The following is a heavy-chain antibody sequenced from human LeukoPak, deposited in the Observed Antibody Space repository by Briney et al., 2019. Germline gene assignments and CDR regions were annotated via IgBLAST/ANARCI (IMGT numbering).Heavy chain of an antibody. J-gene: IGHJ6*02. CDR1: GFTVSSCY. Sequence: GGSLRLSCAASGFTVSSCYMTWVRQAPGKGLEWVSVVYSGGITYYADSVKGRFIISGDNSKNTLYLQMNSLRAEDTAVYYCARGVDVWGQGTTVTVSS. CDR3: ARGVDV. V-gene: IGHV3-66*01. CDR2: VYSGGIT.